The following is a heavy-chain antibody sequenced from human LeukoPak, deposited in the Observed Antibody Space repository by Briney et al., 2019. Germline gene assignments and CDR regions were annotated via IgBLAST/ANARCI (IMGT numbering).Heavy chain of an antibody. V-gene: IGHV3-23*01. CDR1: GSTFSSYW. J-gene: IGHJ4*02. CDR2: ISGGGGST. CDR3: ARGAWQTVMVPFDY. D-gene: IGHD5-18*01. Sequence: GGSLRLSCAASGSTFSSYWMNWVRQAPGKGLEWVSTISGGGGSTFYADSVKGRFTISRDNSKNTLYLQMNSLRAEDTAVYYCARGAWQTVMVPFDYWGQGTLVTVSS.